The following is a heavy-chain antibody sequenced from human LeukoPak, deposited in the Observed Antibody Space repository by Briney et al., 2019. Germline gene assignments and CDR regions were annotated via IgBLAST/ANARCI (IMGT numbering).Heavy chain of an antibody. CDR2: IYSDGSRT. CDR1: GFTFSSYW. J-gene: IGHJ5*02. V-gene: IGHV3-74*01. Sequence: PGGSLRLSCVASGFTFSSYWMHWVRQAPGKGLVWVSRIYSDGSRTNYADSVKGRFTISRDNAKNTLYLQMNSLRAKDTAVYHCARDLCTSTGCQYWFDPWGQGTLVTVSS. CDR3: ARDLCTSTGCQYWFDP. D-gene: IGHD2-2*01.